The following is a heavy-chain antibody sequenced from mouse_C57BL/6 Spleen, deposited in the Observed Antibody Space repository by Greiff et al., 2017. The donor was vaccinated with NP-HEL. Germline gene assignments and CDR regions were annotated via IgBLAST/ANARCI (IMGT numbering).Heavy chain of an antibody. Sequence: DVHLVESGGGLVKPGGSLKLSCAASGFTFSDYGMHWVRQAPEKGLEWVAYISSGSSTIYYADTVKGRFTISRDNAKNTLFLQMTSLRSEDTAMYYCASNYDQAWFAYWGQGTLVTVSA. CDR1: GFTFSDYG. D-gene: IGHD2-4*01. V-gene: IGHV5-17*01. CDR2: ISSGSSTI. J-gene: IGHJ3*01. CDR3: ASNYDQAWFAY.